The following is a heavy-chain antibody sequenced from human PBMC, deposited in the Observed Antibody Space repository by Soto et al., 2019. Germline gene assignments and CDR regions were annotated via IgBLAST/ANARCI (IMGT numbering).Heavy chain of an antibody. Sequence: ASVKVSCKASGGTFSSYAISWVRQAPGQGLEWMGGIIPIFGTANYAQKFQGRVTITADESTSTAYMELSSLRSEDTAVYYCARDRQEMATIKRYNWFDPWGQGTLVTVSS. J-gene: IGHJ5*02. V-gene: IGHV1-69*13. CDR1: GGTFSSYA. CDR2: IIPIFGTA. CDR3: ARDRQEMATIKRYNWFDP. D-gene: IGHD5-12*01.